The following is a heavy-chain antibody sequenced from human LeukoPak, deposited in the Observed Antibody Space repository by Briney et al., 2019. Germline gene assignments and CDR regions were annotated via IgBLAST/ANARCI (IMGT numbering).Heavy chain of an antibody. Sequence: GGSLRLSCAASGFTFSCYPMSGVRQAPGKGVEGGSALCGSGGTTYYADSVKGRFTISRDNSKNTLYLQMNSLRAEDTAVYYCARGPLVVPAAQNAFDIWGQGTMVTVSS. J-gene: IGHJ3*02. CDR3: ARGPLVVPAAQNAFDI. D-gene: IGHD2-2*01. CDR1: GFTFSCYP. V-gene: IGHV3-23*01. CDR2: LCGSGGTT.